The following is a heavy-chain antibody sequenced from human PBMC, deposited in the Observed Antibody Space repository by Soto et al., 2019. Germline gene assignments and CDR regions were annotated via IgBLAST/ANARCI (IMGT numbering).Heavy chain of an antibody. Sequence: ASVKVSCKVSGYTLTELSMHWVRQAPGKGLEWMGGFDPEDGETIYAQKFQGRVTMTEDTSTDTAYMELSSLRSEDTAVYYCEQAYPRSFDWLLSYWGQGTLVTVSS. CDR1: GYTLTELS. V-gene: IGHV1-24*01. CDR3: EQAYPRSFDWLLSY. D-gene: IGHD3-9*01. CDR2: FDPEDGET. J-gene: IGHJ4*02.